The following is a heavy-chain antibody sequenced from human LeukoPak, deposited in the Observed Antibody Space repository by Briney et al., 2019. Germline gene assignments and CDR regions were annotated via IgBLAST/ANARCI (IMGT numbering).Heavy chain of an antibody. V-gene: IGHV3-33*01. CDR3: ARIHYDSSGYYPENYYYYYMDV. CDR2: IWYDGSNK. J-gene: IGHJ6*03. D-gene: IGHD3-22*01. Sequence: PGGSLRLSCAASGFTFSGYGMHWVRQAPGKGLEWVAVIWYDGSNKYYADSVKGRFTISRDNSKNTLYLQMNSLRAEDTAVYYCARIHYDSSGYYPENYYYYYMDVWGKGTTVTVSS. CDR1: GFTFSGYG.